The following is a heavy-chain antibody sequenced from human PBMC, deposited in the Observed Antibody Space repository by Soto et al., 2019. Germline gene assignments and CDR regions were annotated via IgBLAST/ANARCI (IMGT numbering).Heavy chain of an antibody. J-gene: IGHJ4*02. CDR1: GFAFSSYS. CDR2: ISSSSSYI. CDR3: AREERAGYSYGYSDY. D-gene: IGHD5-18*01. V-gene: IGHV3-21*01. Sequence: PGGSLRLSCAASGFAFSSYSMNLVRHAPGKGLEWVSSISSSSSYIYYADSVKGRFTTSRDNAKNSLYLQMNSLRAEDTAVYYCAREERAGYSYGYSDYWGQGTLVTVSS.